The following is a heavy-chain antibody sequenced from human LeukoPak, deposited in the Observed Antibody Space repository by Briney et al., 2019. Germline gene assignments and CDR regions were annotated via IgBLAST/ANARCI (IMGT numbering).Heavy chain of an antibody. D-gene: IGHD3-10*01. CDR3: ARGRYYYGSGSPRASLDY. CDR2: INTKTWNP. J-gene: IGHJ4*02. Sequence: ASVKVSCKASGYTFSGYSMSWVRQAPGQGLEWMGWINTKTWNPTYAQDFTGHFVFSLDTSVSTTYLQINSLKADDTAMYYCARGRYYYGSGSPRASLDYWGQGTLVTVSS. V-gene: IGHV7-4-1*02. CDR1: GYTFSGYS.